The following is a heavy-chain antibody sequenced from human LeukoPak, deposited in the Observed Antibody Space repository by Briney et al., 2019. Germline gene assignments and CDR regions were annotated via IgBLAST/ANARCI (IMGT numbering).Heavy chain of an antibody. CDR2: IYYSGST. CDR3: ARPATQQVATMWWVRGYRYGGAYYGMDV. J-gene: IGHJ6*02. CDR1: GGSISSSSYY. V-gene: IGHV4-39*01. Sequence: SETLSLTCTVSGGSISSSSYYWGWIRQPPGKGLEWIGSIYYSGSTYYNPSLKSRVTISVDTSKNQFSLKLSSVTAANTAVYYCARPATQQVATMWWVRGYRYGGAYYGMDVWGQGTTVTVSS. D-gene: IGHD5-12*01.